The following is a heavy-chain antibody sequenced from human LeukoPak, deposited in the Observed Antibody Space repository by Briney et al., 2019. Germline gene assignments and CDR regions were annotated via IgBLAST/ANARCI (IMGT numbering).Heavy chain of an antibody. D-gene: IGHD5-24*01. J-gene: IGHJ4*02. CDR1: GFTFSSYS. CDR3: ARWRGQQSEFDY. Sequence: PGGSLGLSCAASGFTFSSYSMAWVRQAPGKGLEWVANIREDGSGGEYVDSVKGRFTISRDNAKTSVFLQINSLRVEDTAVYFCARWRGQQSEFDYWGQGTLVTVSS. CDR2: IREDGSGG. V-gene: IGHV3-7*01.